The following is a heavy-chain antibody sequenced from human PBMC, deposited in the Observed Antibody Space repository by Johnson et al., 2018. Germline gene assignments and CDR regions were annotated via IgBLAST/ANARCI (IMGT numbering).Heavy chain of an antibody. CDR2: IYYSGST. J-gene: IGHJ6*03. CDR3: ARDSGRGEYSMDV. V-gene: IGHV4-59*01. CDR1: GGSISSYY. Sequence: QVQLQESGPGLVKPSETLSLTCTVSGGSISSYYWSWIRQPPGKGLEWIGYIYYSGSTNYNPSLKSRVTISVDTSKNQFSLKLSYVNAADTAVYYCARDSGRGEYSMDVWGKGTTVTVSS. D-gene: IGHD2-21*01.